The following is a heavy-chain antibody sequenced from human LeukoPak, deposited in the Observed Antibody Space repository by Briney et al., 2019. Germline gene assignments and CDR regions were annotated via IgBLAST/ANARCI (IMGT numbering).Heavy chain of an antibody. CDR1: GFTFSSYA. CDR3: ARVILGYIDY. V-gene: IGHV3-30-3*01. CDR2: ISYDGSNK. J-gene: IGHJ4*02. D-gene: IGHD6-13*01. Sequence: PGGSLRLSCAASGFTFSSYAMHWVRQAPGKGLEWVAVISYDGSNKYYADSVKGRFTISRDNSKNTLYLQMNSLRDEDTAVYYCARVILGYIDYWGQGTLVTVSS.